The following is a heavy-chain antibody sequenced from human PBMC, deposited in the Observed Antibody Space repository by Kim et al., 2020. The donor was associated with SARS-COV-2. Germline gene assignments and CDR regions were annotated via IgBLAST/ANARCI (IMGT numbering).Heavy chain of an antibody. CDR2: IYPGDSDT. CDR3: ARCLDLPITIFGVAPPSFDY. CDR1: GYSFTSYW. J-gene: IGHJ4*02. D-gene: IGHD3-3*01. Sequence: GESLKISCKGSGYSFTSYWIGWVRQMPGKGLEWMGIIYPGDSDTRYSPSFQGQVTISADKSISTAYLQWSSLKASDTAMYYCARCLDLPITIFGVAPPSFDYWGQGTLVTVSS. V-gene: IGHV5-51*01.